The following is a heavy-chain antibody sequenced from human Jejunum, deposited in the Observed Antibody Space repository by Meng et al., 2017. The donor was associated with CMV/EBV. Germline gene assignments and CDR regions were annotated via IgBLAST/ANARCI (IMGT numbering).Heavy chain of an antibody. V-gene: IGHV3-53*01. CDR2: IYSGDTT. CDR1: EFSVTRTN. J-gene: IGHJ4*02. Sequence: CTGYEFSVTRTNMTWVRQAPGKGLEWVSAIYSGDTTYYADSVRGRFTISRDNSKNTLYLQMNSLRAEDTAVYYCAKKYSGSFDYWGQGTLVTVSS. D-gene: IGHD1-26*01. CDR3: AKKYSGSFDY.